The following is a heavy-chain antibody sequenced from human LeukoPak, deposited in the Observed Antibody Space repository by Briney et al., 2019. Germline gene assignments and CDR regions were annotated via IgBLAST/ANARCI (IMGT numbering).Heavy chain of an antibody. CDR1: GGTFSSYA. V-gene: IGHV1-69*13. CDR2: IIPIFGTA. J-gene: IGHJ5*02. Sequence: ASVKVSCKASGGTFSSYAISWVRQAPGQGLEWMGGIIPIFGTANYAQKFQGRVTITVDESTSTAYMELSSLRSEDTAVYYCARDAGVIVVVPAAYRGGYNWFDPWGQGTLVTVSS. D-gene: IGHD2-2*01. CDR3: ARDAGVIVVVPAAYRGGYNWFDP.